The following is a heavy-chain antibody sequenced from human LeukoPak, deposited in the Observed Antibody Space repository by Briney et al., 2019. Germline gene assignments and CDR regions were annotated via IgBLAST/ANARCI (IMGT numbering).Heavy chain of an antibody. Sequence: SETLSLTCNVSGYSISSGYYWGWIRQPPGKGLEWIGNIYHSGSTYYNPSLKSRVTISVDTSKNQFSLKLSSVTAADTAVYYCARDTYHYDSSDYHYWGQGTLVTVSS. D-gene: IGHD3-22*01. J-gene: IGHJ4*02. CDR2: IYHSGST. CDR1: GYSISSGYY. V-gene: IGHV4-38-2*02. CDR3: ARDTYHYDSSDYHY.